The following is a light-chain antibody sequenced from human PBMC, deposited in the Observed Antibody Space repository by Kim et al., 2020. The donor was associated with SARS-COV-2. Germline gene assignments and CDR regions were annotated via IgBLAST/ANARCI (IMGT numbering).Light chain of an antibody. Sequence: QSVLTQPPSVSAAPGQKVTISCSGSGSNIRGNYVSWYQQFPGAAPKLLIFGDDKRPSGIPNRFSASKSGTSATLDITGLQTGDVAHYYCGSWDTRLGTEVFGGRTQLTVL. J-gene: IGLJ2*01. CDR3: GSWDTRLGTEV. CDR1: GSNIRGNY. CDR2: GDD. V-gene: IGLV1-51*01.